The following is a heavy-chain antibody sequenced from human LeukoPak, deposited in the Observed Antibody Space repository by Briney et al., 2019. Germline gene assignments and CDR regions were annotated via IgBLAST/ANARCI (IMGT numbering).Heavy chain of an antibody. CDR3: ARGLGWGFPLDY. Sequence: SETLSLTCTVSGGSISSYYWSWIRQPPGKGLEWIAYIYYSGNTDYNPSLKSRVTISVDTSKNQFSLKLSSVTAADTAVYYCARGLGWGFPLDYWGQETLVTVSS. J-gene: IGHJ4*02. CDR2: IYYSGNT. V-gene: IGHV4-59*12. D-gene: IGHD3-16*01. CDR1: GGSISSYY.